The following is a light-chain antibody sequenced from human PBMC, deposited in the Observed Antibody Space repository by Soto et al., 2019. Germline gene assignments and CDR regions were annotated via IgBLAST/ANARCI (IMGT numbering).Light chain of an antibody. CDR1: SSXVGGYNY. Sequence: QSALTQPASVSGSPGQSITISCTGTSSXVGGYNYVSWYQQHPGKAPKLMIYDVSNRPSGVSNRFSGSKSGNTASLTISGLQAEDEAXYYCSSYTSSSTLVFGTGTKLTFL. CDR2: DVS. J-gene: IGLJ1*01. CDR3: SSYTSSSTLV. V-gene: IGLV2-14*01.